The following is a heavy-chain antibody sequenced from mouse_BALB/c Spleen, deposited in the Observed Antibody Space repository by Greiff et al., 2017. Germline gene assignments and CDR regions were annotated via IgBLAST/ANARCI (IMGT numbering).Heavy chain of an antibody. D-gene: IGHD2-10*02. Sequence: EVKLMESGGDLVKPGGSLKLSCAASGFTFSSYGMSWVRQTPDKRLEWVATISSGGSYTYYPDSVKGRFTISRDNAKNTLYLQMSSLKSEDTAMYYCARRPMYGNYGGFDVWGAGTTVTVSS. J-gene: IGHJ1*01. CDR1: GFTFSSYG. V-gene: IGHV5-6*02. CDR2: ISSGGSYT. CDR3: ARRPMYGNYGGFDV.